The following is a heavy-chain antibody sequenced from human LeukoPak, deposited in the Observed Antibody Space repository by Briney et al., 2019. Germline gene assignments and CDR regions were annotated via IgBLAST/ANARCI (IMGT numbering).Heavy chain of an antibody. Sequence: ASVKVSCKASGYTFTGYYMHWVRQAPGQGLEWMGWINPNSGGTNYAQKFQGRVTMTRDTSISTAYMELSRLRSDDTAVYYCARDPVLTGYHYYYYYMDVWGKGTTVTVSS. V-gene: IGHV1-2*02. CDR1: GYTFTGYY. CDR2: INPNSGGT. D-gene: IGHD3-9*01. CDR3: ARDPVLTGYHYYYYYMDV. J-gene: IGHJ6*03.